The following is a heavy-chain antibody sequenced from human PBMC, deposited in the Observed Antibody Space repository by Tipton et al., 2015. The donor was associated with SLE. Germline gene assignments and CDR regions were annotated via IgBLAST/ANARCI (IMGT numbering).Heavy chain of an antibody. Sequence: TLSLTCAVFGGSFSGNYWIWIRQTPGKGLEWIGEINHRGGTNLNPSLESRVSVSKDTSKNQFSLKLTSVTAAGTAVYYCARLQYIFGGMDVWGEGTTVTVSS. D-gene: IGHD3-3*01. CDR1: GGSFSGNY. CDR3: ARLQYIFGGMDV. J-gene: IGHJ6*04. V-gene: IGHV4-34*01. CDR2: INHRGGT.